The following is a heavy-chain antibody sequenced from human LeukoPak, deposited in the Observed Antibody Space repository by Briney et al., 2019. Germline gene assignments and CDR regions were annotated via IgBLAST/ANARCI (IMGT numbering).Heavy chain of an antibody. CDR1: GLTFSSYD. CDR3: ARRAGNSSAYDY. J-gene: IGHJ4*02. CDR2: ISNSGNTI. D-gene: IGHD3-22*01. V-gene: IGHV3-48*03. Sequence: PGGSLRLSCVGSGLTFSSYDMNWVRQAQGKGLEWISYISNSGNTIYYADSVKGRFTISRDNAKNSLYLQMNSLRAEDTAVYYCARRAGNSSAYDYWGQGTLVTVSS.